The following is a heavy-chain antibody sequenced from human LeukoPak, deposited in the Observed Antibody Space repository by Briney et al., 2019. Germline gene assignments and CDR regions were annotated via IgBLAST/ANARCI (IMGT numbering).Heavy chain of an antibody. CDR1: GGTFSSHA. V-gene: IGHV1-69*01. D-gene: IGHD2-21*01. CDR2: IIPIFGTA. CDR3: ARDSSEFRSLIPH. J-gene: IGHJ1*01. Sequence: SSVKVSCKASGGTFSSHAISWVRQAPGQGLEWMGGIIPIFGTAKYAQKFQGRVTITADESTSTAHMELSSLRSEDTAVYYCARDSSEFRSLIPHWGQGTLVTVSS.